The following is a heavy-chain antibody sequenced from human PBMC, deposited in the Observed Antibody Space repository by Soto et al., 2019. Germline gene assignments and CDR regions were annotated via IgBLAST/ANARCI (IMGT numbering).Heavy chain of an antibody. CDR3: ARDRTYYDFWSGYYY. J-gene: IGHJ4*02. CDR2: ISAYNGNT. Sequence: ASVKVSCKASGYTFTSYGISWVRQAPGQGLEWMGWISAYNGNTNYAQKLQGRVTMTTDTSTSTAYMELRSLRSDDTAVYYCARDRTYYDFWSGYYYWGQGTLVTVS. V-gene: IGHV1-18*01. D-gene: IGHD3-3*01. CDR1: GYTFTSYG.